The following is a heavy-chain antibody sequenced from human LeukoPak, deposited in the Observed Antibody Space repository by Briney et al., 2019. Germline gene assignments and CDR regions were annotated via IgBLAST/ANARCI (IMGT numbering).Heavy chain of an antibody. CDR3: ARDGNWNYEEY. D-gene: IGHD1-7*01. J-gene: IGHJ4*02. CDR1: GFTFSTYS. CDR2: ISSSSSYI. Sequence: GGSLRLSCAAPGFTFSTYSMNWVRQAPGKGLEWVSSISSSSSYIYYADSVKGRFTISRDNAKNSLYLQMNSLRAEDTAVYYCARDGNWNYEEYWGQGTLVTVSS. V-gene: IGHV3-21*01.